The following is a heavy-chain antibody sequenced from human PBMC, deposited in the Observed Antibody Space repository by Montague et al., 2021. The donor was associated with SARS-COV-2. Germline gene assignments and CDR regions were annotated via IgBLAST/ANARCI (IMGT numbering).Heavy chain of an antibody. J-gene: IGHJ4*02. Sequence: SLRLSCAASGFTFYDYAMHWVRRGPGKGLEWVSGISWNGRTMGYADSVKGRFTISRDSAKNSLYLQMNSLTPEDTALYFCARGHYGGLAGYVDSWGQGTLVTVSS. V-gene: IGHV3-9*01. CDR2: ISWNGRTM. D-gene: IGHD3-16*01. CDR1: GFTFYDYA. CDR3: ARGHYGGLAGYVDS.